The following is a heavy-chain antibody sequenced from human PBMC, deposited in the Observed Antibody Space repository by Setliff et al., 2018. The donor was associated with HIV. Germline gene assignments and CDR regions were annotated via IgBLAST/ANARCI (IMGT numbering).Heavy chain of an antibody. J-gene: IGHJ4*02. Sequence: SSETLSLTCTVPGGSITSGYYYWSWIRQPPGKGLEWIGYMYYSGNTNYNPSLKSRVTISVDTSKSQFSLKLNSVTAADTVVYYCARDQSDWFYWGQGTLVTVSS. CDR2: MYYSGNT. D-gene: IGHD3-3*01. V-gene: IGHV4-61*01. CDR3: ARDQSDWFY. CDR1: GGSITSGYYY.